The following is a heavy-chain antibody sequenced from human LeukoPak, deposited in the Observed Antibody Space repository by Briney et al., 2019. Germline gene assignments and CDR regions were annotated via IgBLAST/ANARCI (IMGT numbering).Heavy chain of an antibody. J-gene: IGHJ6*02. Sequence: SETLSLTCAVYGGSFSGYYWSWIRQPPGKGLEWIGEINHSGSTNYNPSLKSRVTISVDTSKNQFSLKLTSVTAADTAVYYCARHEPYRVPVAGTYYSYPMDVWGQGTTVTVSS. CDR3: ARHEPYRVPVAGTYYSYPMDV. CDR2: INHSGST. CDR1: GGSFSGYY. D-gene: IGHD6-19*01. V-gene: IGHV4-34*01.